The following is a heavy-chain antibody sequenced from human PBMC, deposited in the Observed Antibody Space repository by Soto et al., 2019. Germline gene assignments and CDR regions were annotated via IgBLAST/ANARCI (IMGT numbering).Heavy chain of an antibody. D-gene: IGHD3-16*01. CDR3: AKGRRPFGDVAAADY. Sequence: GCSLILSCAASGFTFSSYALSWVRPAPGQGLEWVSAISGSGGSTYYADSVKGRFTISRDNSKNTLYLQMNSLRAEDTAVYYCAKGRRPFGDVAAADYWGQGT. CDR2: ISGSGGST. V-gene: IGHV3-23*01. CDR1: GFTFSSYA. J-gene: IGHJ4*02.